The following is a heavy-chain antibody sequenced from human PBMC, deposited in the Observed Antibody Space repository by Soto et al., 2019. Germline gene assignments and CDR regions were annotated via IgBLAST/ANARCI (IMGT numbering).Heavy chain of an antibody. CDR1: GGSISSGDYY. V-gene: IGHV4-30-4*01. CDR3: ARAGLEWSYNWFDP. CDR2: IYCSGST. Sequence: SETLSLTCTVSGGSISSGDYYWSWIRQPPGKGLEWIGYIYCSGSTYYNPSLKSRVTISVDTSKNQFSLKLSSVTAADTAVYYCARAGLEWSYNWFDPWGQGTLVTVSS. D-gene: IGHD3-3*01. J-gene: IGHJ5*02.